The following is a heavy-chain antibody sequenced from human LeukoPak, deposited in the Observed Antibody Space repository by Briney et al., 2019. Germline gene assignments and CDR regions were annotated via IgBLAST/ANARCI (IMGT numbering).Heavy chain of an antibody. J-gene: IGHJ6*03. CDR2: IYYSGST. V-gene: IGHV4-59*01. CDR1: GGSISSYY. D-gene: IGHD1-26*01. Sequence: SETLSLTCTVSGGSISSYYWSWIRQPPGKGLEWIGYIYYSGSTNYNPSLKSRVTISVDTSKNQFSLKLSSVTAADTAVYYCARLSADGSYYSTYYYYYMDVWGKGTTVTVSS. CDR3: ARLSADGSYYSTYYYYYMDV.